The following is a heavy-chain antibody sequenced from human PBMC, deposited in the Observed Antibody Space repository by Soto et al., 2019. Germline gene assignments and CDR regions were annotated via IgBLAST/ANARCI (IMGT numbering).Heavy chain of an antibody. D-gene: IGHD2-21*02. Sequence: QVQLVQSGAEVKKPGASVKVSCKASGYTFTSYYMHWVRQAPGQGLEWMGIINPSGGSTSYAQKFQCRVTMTRDTSTSTVYMELSSLRSEDTAVYYCARDSVTVTADYWGQGTLVTVSS. CDR1: GYTFTSYY. CDR3: ARDSVTVTADY. J-gene: IGHJ4*02. CDR2: INPSGGST. V-gene: IGHV1-46*01.